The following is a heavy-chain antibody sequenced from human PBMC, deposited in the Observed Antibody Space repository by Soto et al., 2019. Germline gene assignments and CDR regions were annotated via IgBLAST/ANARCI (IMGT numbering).Heavy chain of an antibody. D-gene: IGHD3-22*01. CDR3: ARGDYYDNSGPFADAFDI. J-gene: IGHJ3*02. V-gene: IGHV3-7*04. CDR2: IKPDGSEK. CDR1: GFTFSSYW. Sequence: GGSLRLSCAASGFTFSSYWMSWFRQAPGKGLEWVANIKPDGSEKYYVDSVKGRFTMSRDNVKNSLYLQMNSLRAEDTAVYYCARGDYYDNSGPFADAFDIWGQGTMVTVSS.